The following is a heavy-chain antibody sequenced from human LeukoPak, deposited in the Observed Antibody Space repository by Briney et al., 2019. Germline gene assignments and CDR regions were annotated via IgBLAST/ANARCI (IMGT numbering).Heavy chain of an antibody. V-gene: IGHV4-34*01. Sequence: SETLSLTCAVYGGSFSGYYWSWIRQPPGKGLEWIGEINHSGSTNYNPSLKSRVTISVDTSKNQFSLKLSSVTAADTAVYYCVSRRSTYYYYYYMDVWGKGTTVTISS. CDR3: VSRRSTYYYYYYMDV. CDR1: GGSFSGYY. D-gene: IGHD5/OR15-5a*01. J-gene: IGHJ6*03. CDR2: INHSGST.